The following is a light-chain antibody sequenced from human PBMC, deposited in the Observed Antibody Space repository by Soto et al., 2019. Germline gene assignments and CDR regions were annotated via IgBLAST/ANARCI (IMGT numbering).Light chain of an antibody. CDR2: DDN. J-gene: IGLJ3*02. V-gene: IGLV1-47*02. CDR3: AAWDNSLSGRV. Sequence: QSVLTQPPSASGTPGQRVTISCSGSSSNIGSNYVYWYQQLPGTAPKLLVFDDNQRPPGVPDRFSDSKSGTSASLAISGLRSEDEADYYCAAWDNSLSGRVFGGGTKVTVL. CDR1: SSNIGSNY.